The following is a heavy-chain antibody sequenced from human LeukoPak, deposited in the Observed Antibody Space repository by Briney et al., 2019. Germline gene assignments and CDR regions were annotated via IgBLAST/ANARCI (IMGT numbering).Heavy chain of an antibody. CDR1: GYTFTTYG. CDR2: INTYNGNT. CDR3: ARDDRANIAAPAINWFDP. J-gene: IGHJ5*02. D-gene: IGHD6-13*01. V-gene: IGHV1-18*01. Sequence: ASVEGSCKAAGYTFTTYGISWVRQAPGQGLVWMGWINTYNGNTNYAQNLRGRVSMTTDTSTNTAYMELRSLRSDDTAVYYCARDDRANIAAPAINWFDPWGQGTLVIVSS.